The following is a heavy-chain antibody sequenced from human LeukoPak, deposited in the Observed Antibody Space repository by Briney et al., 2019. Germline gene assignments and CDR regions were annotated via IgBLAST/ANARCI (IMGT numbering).Heavy chain of an antibody. CDR1: GDSISSYY. CDR2: IYYSGIT. Sequence: SETLSLTCTVSGDSISSYYWYWFRQPPGKELEWIACIYYSGITHYNPSLKSRVTISLDTSKNQFSLRLSSVTAADTAVYYSAREGIVRTYDQWGQGTLVTVSS. D-gene: IGHD2/OR15-2a*01. V-gene: IGHV4-59*12. J-gene: IGHJ4*02. CDR3: AREGIVRTYDQ.